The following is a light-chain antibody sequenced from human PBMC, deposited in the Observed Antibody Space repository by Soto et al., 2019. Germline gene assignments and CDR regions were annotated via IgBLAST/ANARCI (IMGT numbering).Light chain of an antibody. V-gene: IGKV4-1*01. CDR1: QRVLYSSTNHNY. J-gene: IGKJ1*01. CDR3: QQYSSTPWT. CDR2: WAS. Sequence: DIVMTQSTASLAVSLGERATINCKSSQRVLYSSTNHNYVAWYQQKPGQPPKLLIYWASTRESGVPDRFSGSGSGTDLTFTISSLPADDVAVYYCQQYSSTPWTFGQGNKV.